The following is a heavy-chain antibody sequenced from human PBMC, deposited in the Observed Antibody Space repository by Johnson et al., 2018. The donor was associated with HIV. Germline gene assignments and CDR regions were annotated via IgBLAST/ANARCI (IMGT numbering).Heavy chain of an antibody. V-gene: IGHV3-30-3*01. Sequence: QVQLVESGGGVVQPGRSLRLSCAASGFTFSSYALHWVRQAPGKGLEWVAVLSYDGSNKYYADSVKGRFTFSRDNSKNTLYLQMNSLRAEDTAVYYCARDSRISLIVVVSRGGFDIWGQGTMVTVSS. CDR2: LSYDGSNK. J-gene: IGHJ3*02. CDR1: GFTFSSYA. D-gene: IGHD3-22*01. CDR3: ARDSRISLIVVVSRGGFDI.